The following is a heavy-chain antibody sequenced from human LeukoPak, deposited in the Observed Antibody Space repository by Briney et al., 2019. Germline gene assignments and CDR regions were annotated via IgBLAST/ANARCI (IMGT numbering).Heavy chain of an antibody. CDR1: GYSISSGYY. D-gene: IGHD2-21*01. V-gene: IGHV4-38-2*01. J-gene: IGHJ5*02. CDR2: IYHSGST. Sequence: PSETLSLTCAVSGYSISSGYYWGWIRQPPGKGLEWIGSIYHSGSTYYNPSLKSRVTISVDTSKNQFSLKLSSVTAADTAVYYCARLVTTAYWNWFDPRGQGTLVTVSS. CDR3: ARLVTTAYWNWFDP.